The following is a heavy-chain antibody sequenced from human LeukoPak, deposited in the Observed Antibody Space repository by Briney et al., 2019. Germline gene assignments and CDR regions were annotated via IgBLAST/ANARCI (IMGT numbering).Heavy chain of an antibody. CDR1: GDSIRSSDYY. CDR2: ISDGGST. Sequence: SETLSLTCTVSGDSIRSSDYYWGCIRQSPGKGLEWIGTISDGGSTYYNPSLKSRIIISVDTSKNQFSLQLSSVTAADTAVYYCVRRCCSSPSKRTFDIWGQGTLVAVSS. J-gene: IGHJ3*02. CDR3: VRRCCSSPSKRTFDI. D-gene: IGHD2-15*01. V-gene: IGHV4-39*01.